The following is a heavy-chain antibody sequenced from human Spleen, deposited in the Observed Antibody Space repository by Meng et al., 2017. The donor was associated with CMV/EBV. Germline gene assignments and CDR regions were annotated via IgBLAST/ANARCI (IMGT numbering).Heavy chain of an antibody. Sequence: SETLSLTCAVYGGSFSGYYLTWIRQSPGKGLEWMGEIMDGGDSKFNPSLKSRVTISVDTSKNQFSLRLTSVTAADSAVYYCARAAHCSSSSCEIRWWGQGTPVTVSS. V-gene: IGHV4-34*12. CDR2: IMDGGDS. CDR1: GGSFSGYY. CDR3: ARAAHCSSSSCEIRW. D-gene: IGHD2-2*01. J-gene: IGHJ4*02.